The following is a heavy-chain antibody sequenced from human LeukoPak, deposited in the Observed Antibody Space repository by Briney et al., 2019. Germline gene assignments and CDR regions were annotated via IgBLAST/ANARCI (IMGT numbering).Heavy chain of an antibody. Sequence: SGTLSLTCTVSGGSISSYYWSWIRQPPGKGLEWIGYIYYSGSTNYNPSLKSRVTISVDTSKNQFSLKLSSVTAADTAVYYCARATAMVFDYWGQGTLVTVSS. V-gene: IGHV4-59*08. D-gene: IGHD5-18*01. CDR1: GGSISSYY. J-gene: IGHJ4*02. CDR2: IYYSGST. CDR3: ARATAMVFDY.